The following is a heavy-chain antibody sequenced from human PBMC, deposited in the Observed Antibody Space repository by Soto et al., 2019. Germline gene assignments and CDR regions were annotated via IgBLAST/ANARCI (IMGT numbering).Heavy chain of an antibody. D-gene: IGHD2-21*01. CDR1: GFTFSSYG. J-gene: IGHJ6*02. V-gene: IGHV3-33*01. Sequence: PGGSLRLSCAASGFTFSSYGMHWVRQAPGKGLEWVAVIWYDGSNKYYADSVKGRFTISRDNSKNTLYLQMNSLRAEDTAVYYCASGGDPVYYYGMDVWGQGTTVIVSS. CDR2: IWYDGSNK. CDR3: ASGGDPVYYYGMDV.